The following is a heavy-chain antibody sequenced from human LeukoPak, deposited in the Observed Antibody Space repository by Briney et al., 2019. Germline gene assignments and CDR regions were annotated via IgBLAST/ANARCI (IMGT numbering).Heavy chain of an antibody. Sequence: SETLSLTCTVSGGSINSYYWSWIRQPAGKGLGWIGRIYSSGTTNYNPSLKSRVTMSIDTSKNQFSLKLSSVTAADTAVFYCARGGGNTYYKWLDPWGQGTLVTVSS. V-gene: IGHV4-4*07. CDR1: GGSINSYY. J-gene: IGHJ5*02. CDR2: IYSSGTT. CDR3: ARGGGNTYYKWLDP. D-gene: IGHD3-10*01.